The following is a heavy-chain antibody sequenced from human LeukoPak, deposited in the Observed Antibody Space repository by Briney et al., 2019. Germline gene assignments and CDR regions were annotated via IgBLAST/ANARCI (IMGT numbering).Heavy chain of an antibody. CDR2: INPSGGST. CDR3: ASGRANWNDGGIDY. J-gene: IGHJ4*02. D-gene: IGHD1-1*01. Sequence: GASVKVSCKASGYTFTSYGISWVRQAPGQGLEWMGIINPSGGSTSYAQKFQGRVTMTRDMSTSTVYMELSSLRSEDTAVYYCASGRANWNDGGIDYWGQGTLVTVSS. CDR1: GYTFTSYG. V-gene: IGHV1-46*01.